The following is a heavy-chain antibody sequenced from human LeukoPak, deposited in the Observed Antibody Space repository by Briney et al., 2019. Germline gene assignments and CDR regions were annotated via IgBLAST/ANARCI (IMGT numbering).Heavy chain of an antibody. Sequence: ASVKVSCKASGYTFTGYYMHWVRQAPGQGLEWMGWINPNSGGTNYAQKFQGRVTMTRDTSISTAYMELSRLRSDDTAVYYCARDLKLERRPPDYWGQGTLVTVSS. V-gene: IGHV1-2*02. CDR3: ARDLKLERRPPDY. D-gene: IGHD1-1*01. CDR2: INPNSGGT. J-gene: IGHJ4*02. CDR1: GYTFTGYY.